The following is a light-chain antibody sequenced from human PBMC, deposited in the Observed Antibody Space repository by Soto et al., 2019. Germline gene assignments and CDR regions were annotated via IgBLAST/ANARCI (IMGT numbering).Light chain of an antibody. Sequence: DIQMTQSPSSLSASVGDKLTITCRANQSITNFLNWYQKKPGEVPKLRIFAASRLQSGVPSRFSGRGSGTDFALTINSLQPEDFATYYCQQSSTTPRLSFGGGTRV. CDR2: AAS. CDR1: QSITNF. J-gene: IGKJ4*01. CDR3: QQSSTTPRLS. V-gene: IGKV1-39*01.